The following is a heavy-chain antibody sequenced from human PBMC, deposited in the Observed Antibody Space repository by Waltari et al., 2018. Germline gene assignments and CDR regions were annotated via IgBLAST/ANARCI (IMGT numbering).Heavy chain of an antibody. Sequence: QVQLQESGPGLVKPSETLSLTCTVSGGSISSHYWSWIRQPPGKGLEWIGYIYYSGSTNYNPSLKSRVTISVDTSKNQFSLKLSSVTAADTAVYYCARVRYYLDYWGQGTLVTVSS. CDR1: GGSISSHY. CDR3: ARVRYYLDY. CDR2: IYYSGST. J-gene: IGHJ4*02. V-gene: IGHV4-59*11.